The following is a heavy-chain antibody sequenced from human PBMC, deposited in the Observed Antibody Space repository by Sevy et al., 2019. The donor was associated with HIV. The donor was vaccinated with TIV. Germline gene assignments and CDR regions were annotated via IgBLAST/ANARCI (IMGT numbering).Heavy chain of an antibody. CDR1: GFIYSDYW. Sequence: GWSLRLSCAASGFIYSDYWMSWVRQAPGKGLEWVANIKQDGSEKYYVDSVKGRFTISRDNAKNSLHLQMNSLRAEDTAVYYCARWYSRSSGWFDPWGQGTLVTVSS. CDR3: ARWYSRSSGWFDP. J-gene: IGHJ5*02. V-gene: IGHV3-7*01. CDR2: IKQDGSEK. D-gene: IGHD6-6*01.